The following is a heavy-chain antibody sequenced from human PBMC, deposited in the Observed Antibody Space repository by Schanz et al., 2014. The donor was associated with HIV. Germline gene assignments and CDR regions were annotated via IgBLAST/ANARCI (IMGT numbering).Heavy chain of an antibody. J-gene: IGHJ4*02. V-gene: IGHV1-8*01. Sequence: QVQLVQSGAEVKKPGASVKVSCKASGYTFTNHDVNWVRQAPGQGLEWMGWMNPGSGNRGYAQKFRGRVSMTTNTSITTAYMELTSLTSEDTAVYYCARIYGDYLYYFDYGGRGTLVTVSS. CDR1: GYTFTNHD. D-gene: IGHD4-17*01. CDR3: ARIYGDYLYYFDY. CDR2: MNPGSGNR.